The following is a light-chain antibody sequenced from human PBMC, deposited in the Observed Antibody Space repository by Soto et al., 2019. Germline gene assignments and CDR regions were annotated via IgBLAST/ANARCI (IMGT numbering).Light chain of an antibody. J-gene: IGLJ3*02. CDR1: SSNIGGNT. V-gene: IGLV1-44*01. CDR2: SNN. CDR3: AAWDDSLNGPV. Sequence: QAVVTQPPSTSGTPGQRVTISCSGGSSNIGGNTVNWYQQLPGTAPKLLIYSNNQRPSGVPDRFSGSKSGTSASLAISGLQSEDEAEYYCAAWDDSLNGPVFGGGTKLTVL.